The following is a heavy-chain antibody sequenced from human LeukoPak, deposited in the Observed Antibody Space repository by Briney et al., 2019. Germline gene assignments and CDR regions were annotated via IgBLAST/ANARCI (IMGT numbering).Heavy chain of an antibody. D-gene: IGHD3-10*01. V-gene: IGHV3-30*04. CDR2: ISYDGSNK. CDR1: GFTFSSYA. J-gene: IGHJ4*02. CDR3: ARSQGVRGVLTRRGYFDY. Sequence: GGSLRLSCAASGFTFSSYAMHWVRQAPDKGLEWVAVISYDGSNKYYADSVKGRFTISRDNSKNTLYLQMNSLRAEDTAVYYCARSQGVRGVLTRRGYFDYWGQGTLVTVSS.